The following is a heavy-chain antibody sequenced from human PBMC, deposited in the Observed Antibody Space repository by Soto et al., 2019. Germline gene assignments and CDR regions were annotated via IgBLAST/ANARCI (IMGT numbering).Heavy chain of an antibody. J-gene: IGHJ3*02. Sequence: RASVKVSCKASGGTFSSYAISWVRQAPGQGLEWMGGIIPIFGTANYAQKFQGRVTITADESTSTAYMELSSLRSEDTAVYYCARGGEQQNDAFDIWGQGTMVTVSS. D-gene: IGHD6-13*01. CDR1: GGTFSSYA. CDR2: IIPIFGTA. V-gene: IGHV1-69*13. CDR3: ARGGEQQNDAFDI.